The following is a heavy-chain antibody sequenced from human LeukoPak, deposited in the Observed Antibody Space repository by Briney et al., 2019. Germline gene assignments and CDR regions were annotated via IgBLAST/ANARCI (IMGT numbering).Heavy chain of an antibody. V-gene: IGHV4-34*01. Sequence: SETLSLTCAVYGGSFSGYYWSWIRQPPGKGLEWIGEINHSGSTNYNPSLKSRVTISVDTSKNQFSLKLSSVTAADTAVYYCARGLSHDSSGYYYFDYWGQGTLVTVSS. J-gene: IGHJ4*02. CDR1: GGSFSGYY. CDR3: ARGLSHDSSGYYYFDY. D-gene: IGHD3-22*01. CDR2: INHSGST.